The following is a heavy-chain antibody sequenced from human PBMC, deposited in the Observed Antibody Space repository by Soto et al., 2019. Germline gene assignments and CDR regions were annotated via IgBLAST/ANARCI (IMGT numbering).Heavy chain of an antibody. CDR2: IYYSGST. D-gene: IGHD5-12*01. CDR3: ARRYSGYDFGRSWYYYYMDV. V-gene: IGHV4-59*01. CDR1: GGSISSYY. Sequence: SETLSLTCTVSGGSISSYYWSWIRQPPGKGLEWIGYIYYSGSTNYNPSHKSRVTISVDTSKNQFSLKLGSVTAADTAVYYCARRYSGYDFGRSWYYYYMDVWGKGTTVTVSS. J-gene: IGHJ6*03.